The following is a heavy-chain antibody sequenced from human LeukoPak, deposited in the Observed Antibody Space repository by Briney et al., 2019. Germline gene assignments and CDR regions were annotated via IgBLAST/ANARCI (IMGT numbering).Heavy chain of an antibody. CDR3: AKVVSDSSGWAFDY. D-gene: IGHD6-19*01. J-gene: IGHJ4*02. CDR1: GFTFSSYG. CDR2: ISYDGSNK. Sequence: PGGSLRLSCAASGFTFSSYGMHWVRQAPGKGLEWVAVISYDGSNKYYADSVKGRFTISRDNSKNTLYLQMNSLRAEDTAVYYCAKVVSDSSGWAFDYWGQGTLVTVSS. V-gene: IGHV3-30*18.